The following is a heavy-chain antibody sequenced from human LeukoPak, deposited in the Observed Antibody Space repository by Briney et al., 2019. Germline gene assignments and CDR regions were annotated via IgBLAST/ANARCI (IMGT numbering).Heavy chain of an antibody. J-gene: IGHJ5*02. CDR1: GFTFGDYA. D-gene: IGHD3-10*01. Sequence: GGSLRLSCTASGFTFGDYAMSWVRQAPGKGLEWVGFIRSKAYGGTTEYAASVKGRFTISRDDSKSIAYLQMNSLKTEDTAVYYCTRLYGSGSYHWFDPWGQGTLVTVSS. V-gene: IGHV3-49*04. CDR3: TRLYGSGSYHWFDP. CDR2: IRSKAYGGTT.